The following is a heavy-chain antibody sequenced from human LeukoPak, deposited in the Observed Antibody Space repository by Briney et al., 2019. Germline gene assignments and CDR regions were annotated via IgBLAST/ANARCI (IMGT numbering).Heavy chain of an antibody. D-gene: IGHD6-13*01. J-gene: IGHJ4*02. CDR1: GGSISSYY. CDR2: IYYSGST. CDR3: ARAHAGYSSSWDFDY. Sequence: SETLSLTCTVSGGSISSYYWSWIRQPPGKGLEWIGYIYYSGSTNYNPSLKSRVTISVDTSKNQFSLQLSSVAAADTAVYYCARAHAGYSSSWDFDYWGQGTLVTVSS. V-gene: IGHV4-59*01.